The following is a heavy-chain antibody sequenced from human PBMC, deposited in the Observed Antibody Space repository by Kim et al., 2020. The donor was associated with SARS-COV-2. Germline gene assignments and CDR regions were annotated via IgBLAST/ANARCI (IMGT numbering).Heavy chain of an antibody. V-gene: IGHV4-4*02. Sequence: SETLSLTCAVSGGSISSSNWWSWVRQPPGKGLEWIGEIYHSGSTNYNPSLKSRVTISVDKSKNQFSLKLSSVTAADTAVYYCASRMITFGGVIVRDYWGQGTLVTVSS. J-gene: IGHJ4*02. CDR1: GGSISSSNW. CDR3: ASRMITFGGVIVRDY. CDR2: IYHSGST. D-gene: IGHD3-16*02.